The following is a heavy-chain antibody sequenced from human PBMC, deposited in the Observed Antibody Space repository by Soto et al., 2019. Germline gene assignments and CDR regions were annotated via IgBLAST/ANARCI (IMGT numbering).Heavy chain of an antibody. J-gene: IGHJ4*02. CDR1: EFPFNNYA. V-gene: IGHV3-23*01. Sequence: GGSLRLSCAASEFPFNNYAMSWVRQAPGKGLEWISAITGSGGSTYYADSVKGRFTISRDNSKNTLYLQMNSLRAEDTAVYYCAKPSRQEITVGFDYWGQGTLVTVSS. D-gene: IGHD4-17*01. CDR3: AKPSRQEITVGFDY. CDR2: ITGSGGST.